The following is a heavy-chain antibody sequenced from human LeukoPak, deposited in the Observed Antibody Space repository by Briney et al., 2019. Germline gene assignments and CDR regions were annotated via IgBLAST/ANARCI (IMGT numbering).Heavy chain of an antibody. CDR2: INHSGST. CDR1: GGSFSGYY. D-gene: IGHD5-12*01. V-gene: IGHV4-34*01. J-gene: IGHJ4*02. Sequence: SETLSLTCAVYGGSFSGYYWSWIRQPPGKGLEWIGEINHSGSTNYNPSLKSRVTISVDTSKNQFSLKLSSVTTADTAVYYCARGRGYSGYDYNWGQGTLVTVSS. CDR3: ARGRGYSGYDYN.